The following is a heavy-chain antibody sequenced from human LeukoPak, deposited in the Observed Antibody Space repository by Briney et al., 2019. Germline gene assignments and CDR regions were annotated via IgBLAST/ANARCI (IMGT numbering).Heavy chain of an antibody. CDR3: ARLGSRDY. CDR1: SGSISTSNYY. J-gene: IGHJ4*02. D-gene: IGHD2-2*01. Sequence: SETLSLTCTVSSGSISTSNYYWGWVRQPPGKALEWIGNIFYSGSTYYSPSLKSRVTISLDTSRNQFSLKLSSVTAADTAVYYCARLGSRDYWGQGTLVTVSS. V-gene: IGHV4-39*07. CDR2: IFYSGST.